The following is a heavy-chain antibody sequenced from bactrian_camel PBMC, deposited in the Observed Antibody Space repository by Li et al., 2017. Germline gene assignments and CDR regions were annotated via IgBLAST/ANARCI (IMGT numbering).Heavy chain of an antibody. D-gene: IGHD3*01. J-gene: IGHJ4*01. V-gene: IGHV3S55*01. CDR2: VNVRGTP. CDR1: GYSYSTYSYC. CDR3: AADCTFQALLNPGMNSHY. Sequence: QLVESGGGSVQAGGSLRLSCVASGYSYSTYSYCMGWFRQSPGNERELLTVVNVRGTPYYADSIKGRFTISRDSAKRTLYLQMNNLMIEDTAVYFCAADCTFQALLNPGMNSHYWGQGTQVTVS.